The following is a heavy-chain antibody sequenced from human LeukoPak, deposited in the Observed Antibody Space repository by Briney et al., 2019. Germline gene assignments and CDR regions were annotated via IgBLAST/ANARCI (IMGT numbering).Heavy chain of an antibody. D-gene: IGHD4-17*01. CDR3: AKDSYGVYAGGWFDP. Sequence: QTAGTLRLTCAASGCTFDDYAKHWVRQAPPKGLERVSGISWNSGSIGYADSVKGRLTISRVNAKSSLYLQMNSLIAADTALYYCAKDSYGVYAGGWFDPWGQGTRVTVSS. J-gene: IGHJ5*02. CDR1: GCTFDDYA. V-gene: IGHV3-9*01. CDR2: ISWNSGSI.